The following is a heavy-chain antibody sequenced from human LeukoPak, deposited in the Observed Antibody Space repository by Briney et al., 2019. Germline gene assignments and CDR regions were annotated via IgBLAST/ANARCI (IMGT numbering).Heavy chain of an antibody. Sequence: AGGSLRLSCAASGFTFSSYSMNWVRQAPGKGLEWVSYISSSSSTIYYADSVKGRFTISRDNAKNSLYLQMNSLRAEDTAVYYCAKGDVSVTREFDYWGQGTLVTVSS. CDR2: ISSSSSTI. CDR3: AKGDVSVTREFDY. D-gene: IGHD7-27*01. V-gene: IGHV3-48*01. J-gene: IGHJ4*02. CDR1: GFTFSSYS.